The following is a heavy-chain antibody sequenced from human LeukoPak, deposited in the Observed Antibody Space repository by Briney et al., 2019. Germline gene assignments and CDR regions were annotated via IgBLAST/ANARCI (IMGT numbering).Heavy chain of an antibody. J-gene: IGHJ4*02. CDR1: GFTFSSYW. D-gene: IGHD2-2*01. Sequence: PGGSLRLSCAASGFTFSSYWMGWVRQAPGKGLEWVANIKQDGSEKYYVDSVKGRFTISRDNAKNSLYLQMNSLRAEDTAVYYCARLRGVPAAMRPTGWAFDYWGQGTLVTVSS. CDR2: IKQDGSEK. V-gene: IGHV3-7*01. CDR3: ARLRGVPAAMRPTGWAFDY.